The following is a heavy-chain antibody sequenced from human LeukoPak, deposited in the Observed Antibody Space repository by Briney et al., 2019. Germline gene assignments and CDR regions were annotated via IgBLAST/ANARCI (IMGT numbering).Heavy chain of an antibody. Sequence: ASVKVSCKASGYTYTGYGISWVRQAPGQGLEWMGWISAYNGNTNYAQKLQGRVTMTTDTSTSTAYMELRSLRSDDTAVYYCARGQGYYDSRPRGYYYYCMDVWGKGTTVTVSS. CDR2: ISAYNGNT. CDR1: GYTYTGYG. D-gene: IGHD3-22*01. V-gene: IGHV1-18*01. CDR3: ARGQGYYDSRPRGYYYYCMDV. J-gene: IGHJ6*03.